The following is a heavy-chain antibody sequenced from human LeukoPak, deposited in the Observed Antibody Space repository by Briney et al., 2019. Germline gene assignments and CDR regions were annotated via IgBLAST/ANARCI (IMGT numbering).Heavy chain of an antibody. J-gene: IGHJ4*02. V-gene: IGHV3-7*01. CDR1: GFTFSSYW. CDR3: AKAGSSWYEY. Sequence: PGGSLRLSCAASGFTFSSYWMSWVRQAPGKGLEWVAHIKQDGSEKYYVDSLKGRFIISRDNAKNSLYLQMNGLRAEDTAVYYCAKAGSSWYEYWGQGTLVTVSS. D-gene: IGHD6-13*01. CDR2: IKQDGSEK.